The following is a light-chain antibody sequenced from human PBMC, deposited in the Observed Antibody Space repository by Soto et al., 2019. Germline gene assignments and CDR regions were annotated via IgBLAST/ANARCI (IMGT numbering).Light chain of an antibody. CDR1: QSISNY. V-gene: IGKV1-39*01. J-gene: IGKJ5*01. Sequence: DIQMTQSPSSLSASLGDRVTITCRASQSISNYLNWYQQKPGKAPRLLIYAASSLQSGVPSRFSGSVSATDFTLPFISLQPEDFATYYCQHSYSSSSLTFARGPRVEIK. CDR2: AAS. CDR3: QHSYSSSSLT.